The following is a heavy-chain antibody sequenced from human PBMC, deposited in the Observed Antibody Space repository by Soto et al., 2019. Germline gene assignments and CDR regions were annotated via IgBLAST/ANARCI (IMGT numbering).Heavy chain of an antibody. V-gene: IGHV4-39*06. CDR3: ASLRLWEWSIYYSYYGMDG. CDR1: GGSISSSSYY. Sequence: SDTLSLTCTVSGGSISSSSYYWGWIRQPPGKGLEWIGSIYYSGSTNYNPSLKSRVTISVDTSKNQFPLKLSSVTAAETAVYYCASLRLWEWSIYYSYYGMDGWGQGTTVTVSS. CDR2: IYYSGST. J-gene: IGHJ6*02. D-gene: IGHD3-3*01.